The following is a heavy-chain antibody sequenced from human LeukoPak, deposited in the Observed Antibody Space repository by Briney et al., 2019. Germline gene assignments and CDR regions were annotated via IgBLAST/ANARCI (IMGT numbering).Heavy chain of an antibody. Sequence: SETLSLTCTVSGGSISGYYWTWIRQPPGKGLEWIGHIYYSGNTNYNPSLKSRVTISVDLSKNQFSLKMNSVTAADTAVYYCAARIVGTTNYFDYWDQGNLVTVSS. CDR3: AARIVGTTNYFDY. J-gene: IGHJ4*02. D-gene: IGHD1-26*01. CDR2: IYYSGNT. CDR1: GGSISGYY. V-gene: IGHV4-59*01.